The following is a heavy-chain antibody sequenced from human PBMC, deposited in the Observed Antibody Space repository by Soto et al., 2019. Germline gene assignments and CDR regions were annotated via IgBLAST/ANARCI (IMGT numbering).Heavy chain of an antibody. Sequence: GGSLRLSCAASGFTFSSYSMNWVRQAPGKGLEWVSSISSSSSYIYYADSVKGRFTISRDNAKNSLYLQMNSLRAEDTAVYYCARVYYYDSSGYYWGGHDAFDIWGQGTMVTVSS. J-gene: IGHJ3*02. V-gene: IGHV3-21*01. CDR1: GFTFSSYS. D-gene: IGHD3-22*01. CDR2: ISSSSSYI. CDR3: ARVYYYDSSGYYWGGHDAFDI.